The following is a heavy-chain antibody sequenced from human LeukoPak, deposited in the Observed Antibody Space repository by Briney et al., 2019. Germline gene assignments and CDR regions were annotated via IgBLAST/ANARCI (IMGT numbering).Heavy chain of an antibody. CDR3: AKPSHYYDSSGCFDY. J-gene: IGHJ4*02. D-gene: IGHD3-22*01. V-gene: IGHV3-30*02. CDR2: IRYDGSNK. CDR1: GFTFSSYG. Sequence: GGSLRLSCAASGFTFSSYGMHWVRQAPGKGLEWVAFIRYDGSNKYYADSVKGRFTISRDNSKNTLYLQMNSLRAEDTAVYYCAKPSHYYDSSGCFDYWGQGTLVAVSS.